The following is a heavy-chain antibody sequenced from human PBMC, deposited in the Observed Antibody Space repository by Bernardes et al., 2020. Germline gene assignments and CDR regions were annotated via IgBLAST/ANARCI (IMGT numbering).Heavy chain of an antibody. CDR3: VGGPNDPYGMDI. CDR1: CFTFHTSG. J-gene: IGHJ6*04. CDR2: VIAFNVKT. D-gene: IGHD3-16*01. V-gene: IGHV1-18*01. Sequence: ASVKVPCQVFCFTFHTSGISLVRQAPGQGLGWMGWVIAFNVKTNYAPKFQGRVTMTTDTSTTTIHIELRSLKFNDTAINYCVGGPNDPYGMDIWGKGTRVTVSS.